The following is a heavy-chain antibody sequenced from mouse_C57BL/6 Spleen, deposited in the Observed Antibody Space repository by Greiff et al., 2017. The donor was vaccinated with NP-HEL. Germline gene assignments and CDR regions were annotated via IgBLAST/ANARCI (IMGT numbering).Heavy chain of an antibody. CDR2: IYPGDGDT. D-gene: IGHD3-2*02. CDR1: GYAFSSSW. V-gene: IGHV1-82*01. CDR3: ARCSSGYVWFAY. Sequence: QVQLQQSGPELVKPGASVKISCKASGYAFSSSWMNWVKQRPGKGLEWIGRIYPGDGDTNYNGKFKGKATLTADKSSSTAYMQLSSLTSEDSAVYFCARCSSGYVWFAYWGQGTLVTVSA. J-gene: IGHJ3*01.